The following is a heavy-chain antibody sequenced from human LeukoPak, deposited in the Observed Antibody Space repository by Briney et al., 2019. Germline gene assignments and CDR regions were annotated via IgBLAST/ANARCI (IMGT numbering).Heavy chain of an antibody. D-gene: IGHD5-18*01. Sequence: SQTLSLTCALSGDTVSSNSAAWAWTRQSPSRGLEWLARTYDRSNWYDDYAVYVKSRIAIIPVTSKNLFYLQLNSVTPEDTAVYYFARGLHEVSSVGLYYSMDVWGKGTTVTVSS. CDR3: ARGLHEVSSVGLYYSMDV. CDR2: TYDRSNWYD. CDR1: GDTVSSNSAA. V-gene: IGHV6-1*01. J-gene: IGHJ6*03.